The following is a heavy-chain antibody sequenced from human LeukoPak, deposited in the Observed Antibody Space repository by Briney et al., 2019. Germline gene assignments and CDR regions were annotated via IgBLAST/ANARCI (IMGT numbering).Heavy chain of an antibody. D-gene: IGHD6-13*01. CDR3: ARDAYSSSWFGYYFDY. CDR2: IYTSGST. V-gene: IGHV4-4*07. Sequence: SETLSLTCTVSGGSISSYYWSWIRQPAGKGLEWIGRIYTSGSTNYNPSLKSRVTMSVDTSKNQFSLKLSSVTAAATAVYYCARDAYSSSWFGYYFDYWGQGTLVTVSS. J-gene: IGHJ4*02. CDR1: GGSISSYY.